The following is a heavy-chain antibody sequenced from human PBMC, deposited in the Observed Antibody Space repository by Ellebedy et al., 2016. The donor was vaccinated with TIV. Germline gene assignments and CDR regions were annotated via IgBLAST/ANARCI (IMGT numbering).Heavy chain of an antibody. V-gene: IGHV1-69*13. CDR2: IIPIFGTA. D-gene: IGHD1-1*01. CDR1: GGTFSSYA. CDR3: ATDRAPDGRNWCIDL. Sequence: AASVKVSCKASGGTFSSYAISWVRQAPGQGLEWMGGIIPIFGTAKYAQKFQGRVTITADEYTSTAYMELSSLRSEDTAVYYCATDRAPDGRNWCIDLWGRGTLVTVSS. J-gene: IGHJ2*01.